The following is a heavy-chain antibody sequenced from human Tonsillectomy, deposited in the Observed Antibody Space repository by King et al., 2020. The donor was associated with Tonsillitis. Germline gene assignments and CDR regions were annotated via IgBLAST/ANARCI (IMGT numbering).Heavy chain of an antibody. D-gene: IGHD6-13*01. CDR1: GFTFSSYG. V-gene: IGHV3-30*18. Sequence: VQLVESGGGVVQPGRSLRLSCAASGFTFSSYGMHWVRQAPGKGLEWVAVISYDGSNKYYADSVKGRFTISRDNSKNTLYLQMNSLRAEDTAVYYCAKPIGGSSWWAYFDYWGQEPWSPSPQ. J-gene: IGHJ4*01. CDR2: ISYDGSNK. CDR3: AKPIGGSSWWAYFDY.